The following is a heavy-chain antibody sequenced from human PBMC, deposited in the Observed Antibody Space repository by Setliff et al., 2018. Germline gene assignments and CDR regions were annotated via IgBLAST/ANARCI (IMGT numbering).Heavy chain of an antibody. CDR2: INPSGGST. CDR3: ARDLWDMYSSSSGNLDY. D-gene: IGHD6-6*01. J-gene: IGHJ4*02. CDR1: GGTFSSYT. Sequence: GASVKVSCKASGGTFSSYTISWVRQAPGQGLEWMGIINPSGGSTSYAQKFQGRVTMTRDTSTSTVYMELSSLRSEDTAVYYCARDLWDMYSSSSGNLDYWGQGTLVTVSS. V-gene: IGHV1-46*01.